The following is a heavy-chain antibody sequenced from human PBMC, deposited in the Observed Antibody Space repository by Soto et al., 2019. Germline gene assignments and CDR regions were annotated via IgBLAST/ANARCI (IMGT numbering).Heavy chain of an antibody. Sequence: QVQLVESGGGVVQPGRSLRLSCAASGFTFSSYGMHWVRQAPGKGLEWVAVISYDGSNKYYADSVKGRFTISRDNSKNTLYLQMNSLIAEYTDVSYCAKDLYYDFWSGYPDYVVQGTLVPVAS. D-gene: IGHD3-3*01. CDR2: ISYDGSNK. J-gene: IGHJ4*02. V-gene: IGHV3-30*18. CDR1: GFTFSSYG. CDR3: AKDLYYDFWSGYPDY.